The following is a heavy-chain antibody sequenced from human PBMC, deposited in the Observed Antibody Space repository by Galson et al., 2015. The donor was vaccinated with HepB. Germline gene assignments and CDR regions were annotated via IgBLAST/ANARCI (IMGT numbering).Heavy chain of an antibody. J-gene: IGHJ3*02. Sequence: SVKVSCKASGGTFSSCTISWVRQAPGQGLEWMGRIIPILGIANYAQKFQGRVTITADKSTSTAYMELSSLRSEDTAVYYCARRSYYYDSSGYSGAFDIWGQGTMVTVSS. CDR1: GGTFSSCT. V-gene: IGHV1-69*02. CDR3: ARRSYYYDSSGYSGAFDI. CDR2: IIPILGIA. D-gene: IGHD3-22*01.